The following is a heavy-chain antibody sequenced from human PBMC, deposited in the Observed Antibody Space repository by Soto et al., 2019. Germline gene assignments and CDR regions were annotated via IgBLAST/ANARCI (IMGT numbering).Heavy chain of an antibody. CDR2: ISYDGSNK. J-gene: IGHJ5*02. CDR3: ASPPLYYYDSSAPGAWFDP. D-gene: IGHD3-22*01. V-gene: IGHV3-30*03. CDR1: GFTFSSYG. Sequence: QPGGSLRLSCAASGFTFSSYGMHWVRQAPGKGLEWVAVISYDGSNKYYADSVKGRFTISRDNSKNTLYLQMNSLRAEDTAVYYCASPPLYYYDSSAPGAWFDPWGQGXLVTVSS.